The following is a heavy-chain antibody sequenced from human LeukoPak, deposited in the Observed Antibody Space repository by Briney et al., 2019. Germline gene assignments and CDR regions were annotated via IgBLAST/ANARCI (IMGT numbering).Heavy chain of an antibody. V-gene: IGHV3-21*01. CDR3: ARDSKPNMAYDFWSGYHDY. Sequence: PGGSLRLSCAASGFTFSSYSMNWVRQAPGKGREWVSSISSSSSYIYYADSVKGRFTISRDNAENSLYLQMNSLRTEETAVYYCARDSKPNMAYDFWSGYHDYWGQGTLVTVSS. CDR2: ISSSSSYI. CDR1: GFTFSSYS. D-gene: IGHD3-3*01. J-gene: IGHJ4*02.